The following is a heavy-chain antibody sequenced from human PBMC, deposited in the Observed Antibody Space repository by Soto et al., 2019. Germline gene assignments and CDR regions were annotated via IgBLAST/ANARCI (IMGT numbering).Heavy chain of an antibody. CDR1: RFTLGRYG. V-gene: IGHV3-23*01. CDR2: VSPNGQGI. J-gene: IGHJ4*02. CDR3: AKDRDYPRDYFHY. D-gene: IGHD3-10*01. Sequence: GGSLRLSCAASRFTLGRYGMSWVRQAPGKGLEWVSAVSPNGQGIYYADSVRGRFTISRDFSKNTVFLHMDSLRAEDTAVYYCAKDRDYPRDYFHYWGQGTLVTVSS.